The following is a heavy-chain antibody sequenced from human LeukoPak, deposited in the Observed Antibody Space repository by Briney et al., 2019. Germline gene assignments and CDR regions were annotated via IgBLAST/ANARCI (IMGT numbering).Heavy chain of an antibody. CDR2: ISGDGKNR. CDR3: ARPGGYSSSWYYYYYMDV. D-gene: IGHD6-13*01. CDR1: GFTFSSYG. J-gene: IGHJ6*03. Sequence: GGSLRLSCAASGFTFSSYGMSWVRQVPGKGLQWVSAISGDGKNRDYPDSVKGRFTISRDNSKNTVYLQMDSLRAEDTAVYYCARPGGYSSSWYYYYYMDVWGKGTTVTISS. V-gene: IGHV3-23*01.